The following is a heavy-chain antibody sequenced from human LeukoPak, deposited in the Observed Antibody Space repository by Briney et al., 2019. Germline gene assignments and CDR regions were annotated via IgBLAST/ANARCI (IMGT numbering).Heavy chain of an antibody. J-gene: IGHJ4*02. V-gene: IGHV3-23*01. CDR3: AKARSTVTTYPIDY. D-gene: IGHD4-17*01. CDR1: GFTFSSYA. CDR2: ISGGAGST. Sequence: PGGSLRLSCAASGFTFSSYAMSWVRQAPGKGLEWVSAISGGAGSTYYADSAKGRFTISRDNSKNTLYLQMNSLRAEDTAVYYCAKARSTVTTYPIDYWGQGTLVTVSS.